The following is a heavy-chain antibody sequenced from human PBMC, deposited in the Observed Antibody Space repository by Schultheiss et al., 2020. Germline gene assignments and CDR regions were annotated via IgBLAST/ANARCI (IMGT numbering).Heavy chain of an antibody. Sequence: SETLSLTCAVSGGSISSGGYSWSWIRQPPGKGLEWIGYIYYSGSTNYNPSLKSRVTISVDTSKNQFSLKLSSVTAADTAVYYCASSILRGYSYGRHYGMDVWGKGTTVTVSS. CDR2: IYYSGST. V-gene: IGHV4-61*08. J-gene: IGHJ6*04. D-gene: IGHD5-18*01. CDR1: GGSISSGGYS. CDR3: ASSILRGYSYGRHYGMDV.